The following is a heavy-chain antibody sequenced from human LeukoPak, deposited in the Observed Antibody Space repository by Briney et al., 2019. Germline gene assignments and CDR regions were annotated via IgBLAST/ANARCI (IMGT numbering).Heavy chain of an antibody. V-gene: IGHV1-2*02. CDR2: INPNSGGT. J-gene: IGHJ4*02. D-gene: IGHD5-12*01. CDR1: AYTFTGYY. CDR3: ARAQTHSGHDHHFDF. Sequence: ASVKVSCKASAYTFTGYYMHWVRQAPGQGLEWMGWINPNSGGTKYAQKFQGRVTITRDTSISTAYMEVSRLRSDDTAVYYYARAQTHSGHDHHFDFWGQGTLVTVSS.